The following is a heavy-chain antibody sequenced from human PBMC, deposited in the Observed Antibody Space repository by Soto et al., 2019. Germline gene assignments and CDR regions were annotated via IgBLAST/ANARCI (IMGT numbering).Heavy chain of an antibody. Sequence: SETLSLTCAVPGYSISSDNWWGWIRQPPGEGLEWIGYIFYTGTTYYNLSLKSRVTMSVDTAKDQFSLKLSSVTAADTAVYYCARTARFKTGPLDYWGQGTLVTVSS. D-gene: IGHD3-9*01. CDR3: ARTARFKTGPLDY. V-gene: IGHV4-28*01. J-gene: IGHJ4*02. CDR1: GYSISSDNW. CDR2: IFYTGTT.